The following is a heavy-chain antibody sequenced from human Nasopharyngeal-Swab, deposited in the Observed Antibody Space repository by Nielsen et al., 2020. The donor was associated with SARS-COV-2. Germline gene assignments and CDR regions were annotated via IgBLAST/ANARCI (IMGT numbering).Heavy chain of an antibody. J-gene: IGHJ4*02. CDR1: GFTFRDSA. V-gene: IGHV3-73*01. CDR2: SRRKGNHYAT. D-gene: IGHD2-15*01. CDR3: TRCGGGCYSGRDY. Sequence: GESLKISCAASGFTFRDSAIHWVRQAAGEGREWDARSRRKGNHYATAYSASVKGRIIIFRDDPTNTAYLQRNSLKNEDTAMYYCTRCGGGCYSGRDYWVQGTLITVSS.